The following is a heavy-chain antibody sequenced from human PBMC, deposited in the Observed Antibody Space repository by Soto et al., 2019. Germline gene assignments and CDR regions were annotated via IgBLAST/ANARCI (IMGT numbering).Heavy chain of an antibody. Sequence: GGSLRLSCAASGFTFSSYWMSWVRQAPGKGLEWVANIKQDGSEEYYVDSVKGRFTISRDNAKNSLYLQMNSLRAEDTAVYYCARFYYDSSGYLPSPYYYYYGMDVWGQGT. CDR2: IKQDGSEE. CDR3: ARFYYDSSGYLPSPYYYYYGMDV. J-gene: IGHJ6*02. D-gene: IGHD3-22*01. CDR1: GFTFSSYW. V-gene: IGHV3-7*04.